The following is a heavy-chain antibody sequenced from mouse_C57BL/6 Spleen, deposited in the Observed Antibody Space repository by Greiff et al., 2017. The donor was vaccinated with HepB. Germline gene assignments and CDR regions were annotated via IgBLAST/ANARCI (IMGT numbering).Heavy chain of an antibody. Sequence: EVKLMESGGGLVKPGGSLKLSCAASGFTFSSYTMSWVRQTPEKRLEWVATISGGGGNTYYPDSVKGRFTISRDNAKNTLYLQMSSLRSEDTALYYCARHDYDVYAMDYWGQGTSVTVSS. D-gene: IGHD2-4*01. CDR1: GFTFSSYT. CDR2: ISGGGGNT. CDR3: ARHDYDVYAMDY. J-gene: IGHJ4*01. V-gene: IGHV5-9*01.